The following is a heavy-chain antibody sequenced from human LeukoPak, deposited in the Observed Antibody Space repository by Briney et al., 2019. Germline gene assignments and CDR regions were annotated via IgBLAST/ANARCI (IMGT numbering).Heavy chain of an antibody. CDR3: ARGGPGIAAAGEYYYYYMDV. CDR2: INPNSGGT. D-gene: IGHD6-13*01. CDR1: GYTFTGYY. J-gene: IGHJ6*03. Sequence: ASVKVSCKASGYTFTGYYMHWVRQAPGQGLEWMGWINPNSGGTNYAQKFQGRVTMTRHTSISTAYMELSRLRSDDTAVYYCARGGPGIAAAGEYYYYYMDVWGKGTTVTVSS. V-gene: IGHV1-2*02.